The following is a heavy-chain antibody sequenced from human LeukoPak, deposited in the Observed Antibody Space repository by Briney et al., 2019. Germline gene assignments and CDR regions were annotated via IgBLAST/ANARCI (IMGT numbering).Heavy chain of an antibody. CDR1: GGSITTTNF. Sequence: SGTLSLTCDVPGGSITTTNFWRWVRQPPGGGLEWIGEISLAGRTRYNPSLKSRVNISIDESKNHLYLNLASVTAADTAVYYCTRESGPFCPSGHWDQGTLVAVTS. CDR3: TRESGPFCPSGH. J-gene: IGHJ4*02. D-gene: IGHD1-26*01. V-gene: IGHV4-4*02. CDR2: ISLAGRT.